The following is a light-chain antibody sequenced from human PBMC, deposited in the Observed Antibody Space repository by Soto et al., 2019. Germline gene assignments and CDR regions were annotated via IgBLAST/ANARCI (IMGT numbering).Light chain of an antibody. CDR3: MQGIHSKI. CDR1: QSLLHSNGYNY. J-gene: IGKJ2*01. CDR2: LGS. Sequence: DIVMTQSPLSLPVTPGEPASISCRSSQSLLHSNGYNYLDWYLQKPGQSPQLLIYLGSNRASGVPDRFSGSGSGTDFTLKISRVEAEDVGVYYCMQGIHSKIFGQGTKVDIK. V-gene: IGKV2-28*01.